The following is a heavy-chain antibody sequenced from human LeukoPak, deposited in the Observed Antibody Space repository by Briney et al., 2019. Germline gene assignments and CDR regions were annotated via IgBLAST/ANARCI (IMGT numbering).Heavy chain of an antibody. V-gene: IGHV3-74*01. CDR1: GFPFSSYA. D-gene: IGHD1-26*01. CDR3: ARARVGDPTDY. J-gene: IGHJ4*02. CDR2: VHGDGNNI. Sequence: GGSLRLSCAASGFPFSSYAMYWVRQAPGKGLVWVSRVHGDGNNIGYADSVKGRFTIFRDNAKNTLYLQMNSLRPDDTAVYYCARARVGDPTDYWGQGALVTVSS.